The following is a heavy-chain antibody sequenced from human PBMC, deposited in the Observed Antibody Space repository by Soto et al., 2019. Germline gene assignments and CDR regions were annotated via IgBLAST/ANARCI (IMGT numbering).Heavy chain of an antibody. V-gene: IGHV1-2*02. D-gene: IGHD3-3*01. J-gene: IGHJ5*02. CDR1: GYTFTDYN. CDR2: VNPNTGGT. Sequence: ASVKVSCKASGYTFTDYNVHWVRQAPGQGLEWMGWVNPNTGGTKYSQKFQGRVSMTRDTSIGTAYMELSSLTSDDTAVYYCTREYTLYYGYWSNYKNNWFDPWGQGALVTVSS. CDR3: TREYTLYYGYWSNYKNNWFDP.